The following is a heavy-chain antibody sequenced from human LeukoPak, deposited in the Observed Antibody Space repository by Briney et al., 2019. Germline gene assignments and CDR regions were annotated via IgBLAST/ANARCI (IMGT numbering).Heavy chain of an antibody. D-gene: IGHD3-9*01. CDR2: IFYSGST. CDR1: GGSISSSSYT. J-gene: IGHJ4*02. CDR3: ATLRYFDWLLWD. V-gene: IGHV4-39*07. Sequence: PSQTLSLTSTVSGGSISSSSYTWGWIRQPPGKGLEWIGSIFYSGSTYYNPSLKSRVTISVDTSKNHFSLKLTSVTAADTAVYYCATLRYFDWLLWDWGQGTLVTVSS.